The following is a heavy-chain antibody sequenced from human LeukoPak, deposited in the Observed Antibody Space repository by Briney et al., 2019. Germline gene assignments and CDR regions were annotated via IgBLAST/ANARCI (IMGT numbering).Heavy chain of an antibody. V-gene: IGHV3-48*03. Sequence: GGSLRLSCAASGFTFSSYEMNWVRQAPGKGLEWVSYISSSGSTIYYADSVKGRFTISRDNAKNSLYLQMNSLRAEDTAVYYCARDIGYCSSTSCYWGCFDYWGRGTLVTVSS. CDR2: ISSSGSTI. D-gene: IGHD2-2*01. J-gene: IGHJ4*02. CDR1: GFTFSSYE. CDR3: ARDIGYCSSTSCYWGCFDY.